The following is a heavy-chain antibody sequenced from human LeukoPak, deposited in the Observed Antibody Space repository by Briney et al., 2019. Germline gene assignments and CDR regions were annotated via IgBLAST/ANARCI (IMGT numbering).Heavy chain of an antibody. CDR1: GYTFTSYD. CDR3: ARTGYSSGWPNYYYYGMDV. V-gene: IGHV1-8*01. CDR2: MNPNSGNT. J-gene: IGHJ6*02. Sequence: ASVKVSCKASGYTFTSYDINWVRQATGQGLEWMGWMNPNSGNTGYAQKFQGRVTMTRNTSISTAYMELSSLRSEDAAVYYCARTGYSSGWPNYYYYGMDVWGQGTTVTVSS. D-gene: IGHD6-19*01.